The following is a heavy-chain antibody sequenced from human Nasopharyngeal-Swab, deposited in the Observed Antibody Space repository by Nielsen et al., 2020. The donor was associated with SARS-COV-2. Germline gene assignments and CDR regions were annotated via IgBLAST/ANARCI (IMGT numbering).Heavy chain of an antibody. Sequence: GASLKISCAASGLTFDDYAMYWVRPAPGKGLEWGSGISWDGNIRGHADSVEGRFTISRDNAKSSLYLQMNSLRVEDTALYHCARENNWEALRYFDLWGRGTLVTVSS. D-gene: IGHD1-20*01. CDR3: ARENNWEALRYFDL. V-gene: IGHV3-20*01. CDR1: GLTFDDYA. J-gene: IGHJ2*01. CDR2: ISWDGNIR.